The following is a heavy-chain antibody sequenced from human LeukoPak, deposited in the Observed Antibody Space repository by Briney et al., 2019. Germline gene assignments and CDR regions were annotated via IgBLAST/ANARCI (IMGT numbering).Heavy chain of an antibody. CDR2: INPNSVGT. CDR1: GYTFTGYY. V-gene: IGHV1-2*02. D-gene: IGHD3-3*01. Sequence: ASLKVSCKASGYTFTGYYMHWVRQAPGQALEWMGWINPNSVGTNYAQKFQGRVTMTRDTSISTAYMELSRLRSDDTAVYYCARGSGNYDFWSGRDYYYYMDVWGKGTTVTVSS. CDR3: ARGSGNYDFWSGRDYYYYMDV. J-gene: IGHJ6*03.